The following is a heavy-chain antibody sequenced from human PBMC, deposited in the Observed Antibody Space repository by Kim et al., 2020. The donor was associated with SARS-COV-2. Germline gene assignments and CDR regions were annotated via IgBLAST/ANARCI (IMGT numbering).Heavy chain of an antibody. CDR3: ARGSLSSDFHYGLAV. Sequence: ADSVRGRFTISRDNSNNSLWLQMNSLRAEDTATYYCARGSLSSDFHYGLAVWGQGTTVTVSS. V-gene: IGHV3-23*01. J-gene: IGHJ6*02. D-gene: IGHD3-3*01.